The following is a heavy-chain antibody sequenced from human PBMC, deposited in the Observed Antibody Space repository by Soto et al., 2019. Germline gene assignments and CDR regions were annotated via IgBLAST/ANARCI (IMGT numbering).Heavy chain of an antibody. D-gene: IGHD3-22*01. CDR3: ARGTDSYDSPIDI. Sequence: TLSLTCTVSGGSISSGGYYWSWIRQHPGKGLEWIGYIYYSGSTYYNPSLKSRVTISVDTSKNQFSLKLSSVTAADTAVYYCARGTDSYDSPIDIWGQGTMVTVSS. CDR1: GGSISSGGYY. CDR2: IYYSGST. J-gene: IGHJ3*02. V-gene: IGHV4-31*03.